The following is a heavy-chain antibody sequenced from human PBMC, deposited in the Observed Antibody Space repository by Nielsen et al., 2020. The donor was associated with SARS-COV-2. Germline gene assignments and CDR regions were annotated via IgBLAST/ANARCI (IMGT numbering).Heavy chain of an antibody. CDR1: GFTFSSYS. V-gene: IGHV3-48*01. Sequence: GESMKISCAASGFTFSSYSMNWVRQAPGRGLEWVSFISSSSSTIYYADSVKGRFTISRDNAKNSLFLQMNSLRAEDTAVYYCARDPPYYYDSSGYYGFDDWSHGTLVTVSS. CDR3: ARDPPYYYDSSGYYGFDD. CDR2: ISSSSSTI. J-gene: IGHJ4*01. D-gene: IGHD3-22*01.